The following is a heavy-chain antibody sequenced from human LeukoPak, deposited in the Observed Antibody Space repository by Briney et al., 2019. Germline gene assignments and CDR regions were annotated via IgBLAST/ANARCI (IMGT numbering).Heavy chain of an antibody. J-gene: IGHJ4*02. D-gene: IGHD6-19*01. Sequence: PSETLSLTCTVSGGSISSSSYYWGWIRQPPGKGLEWIGSIYYSGSTYYNPSLKSRVTISVDTSKNQFSLKLSSVTAADTAVYYCATRSSGHDYWGQGTLVTVSS. CDR2: IYYSGST. V-gene: IGHV4-39*07. CDR1: GGSISSSSYY. CDR3: ATRSSGHDY.